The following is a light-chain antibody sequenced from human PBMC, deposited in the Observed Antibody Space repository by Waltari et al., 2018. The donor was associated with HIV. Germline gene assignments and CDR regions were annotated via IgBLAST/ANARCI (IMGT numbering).Light chain of an antibody. Sequence: EVVLTQSPAPVSVSPGDRATLSCRASQSLSRNLAWFQQRPGQAPRLLIYGASTRASGISARFSGTGSGTEFTLTISSLQSEDFAVYYCQQYDYRPLTFGGGTKVEIK. V-gene: IGKV3-15*01. J-gene: IGKJ4*01. CDR1: QSLSRN. CDR2: GAS. CDR3: QQYDYRPLT.